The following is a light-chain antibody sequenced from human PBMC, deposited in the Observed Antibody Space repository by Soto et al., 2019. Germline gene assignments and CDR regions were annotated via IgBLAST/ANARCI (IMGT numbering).Light chain of an antibody. J-gene: IGLJ1*01. CDR1: TSNIGSNY. V-gene: IGLV1-47*01. CDR2: RNN. CDR3: ATWDDSLNGFYV. Sequence: SALTQPPSASGTPGQGVTISCSGSTSNIGSNYVYWYQQLPGTAPKLLIYRNNQRPSGVPDRFSGSKSGTSASLAISGLRSDDEADYFCATWDDSLNGFYVFGTGTKVTAL.